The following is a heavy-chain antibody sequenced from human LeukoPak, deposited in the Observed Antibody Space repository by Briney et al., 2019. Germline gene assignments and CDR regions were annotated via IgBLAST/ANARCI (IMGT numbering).Heavy chain of an antibody. Sequence: GESLRLSCAASGFTFSSYCMSWVRQAPGKGLEWVANIKQDGSEKYYVDSVKGRFTISRDNPKNSLYLQMNSLRAEDTAVYYCAREAVAALDYWGQGTLVTVSS. J-gene: IGHJ4*02. CDR3: AREAVAALDY. CDR1: GFTFSSYC. V-gene: IGHV3-7*01. D-gene: IGHD6-19*01. CDR2: IKQDGSEK.